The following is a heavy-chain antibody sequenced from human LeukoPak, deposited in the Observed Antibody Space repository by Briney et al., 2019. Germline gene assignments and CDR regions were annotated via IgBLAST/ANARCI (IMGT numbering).Heavy chain of an antibody. CDR2: VSPYNGNT. Sequence: GASVKVSCKTSGYTFTYYDITWVRQAPGQGLEWMGRVSPYNGNTYYSQRFQDRVIITKDTSTGTAYMDLRDLRTDDTAMYYCARNGRVRRVVKDLFEYWGQGTLVAVSS. CDR1: GYTFTYYD. J-gene: IGHJ4*02. D-gene: IGHD3-10*01. CDR3: ARNGRVRRVVKDLFEY. V-gene: IGHV1-18*01.